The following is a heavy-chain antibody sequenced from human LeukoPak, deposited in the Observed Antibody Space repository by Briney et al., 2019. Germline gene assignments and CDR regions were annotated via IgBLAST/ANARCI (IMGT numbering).Heavy chain of an antibody. D-gene: IGHD6-19*01. CDR2: VYHTGST. J-gene: IGHJ4*02. V-gene: IGHV4-39*01. CDR1: GGSISSSTYY. CDR3: ATTEYNTGWYAY. Sequence: SETLSLTCTVSGGSISSSTYYWGWIRQTPGKGLAWVATVYHTGSTYYNPSLESRLTISADTSKNQFSLKVRSVTAADTAVYFCATTEYNTGWYAYWGQGTLVTVSS.